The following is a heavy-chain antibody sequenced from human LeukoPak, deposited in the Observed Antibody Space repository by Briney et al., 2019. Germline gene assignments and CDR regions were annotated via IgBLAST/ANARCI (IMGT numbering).Heavy chain of an antibody. CDR1: GFTFSSYW. CDR3: AKEGSGWFGGGDAFDI. Sequence: GGSLRLSCAASGFTFSSYWMTWVRQAPGKGLEWVANIKQDGSEAYYVDSVKGRFTVSRDNAKNSLYLQLNSLGAEDTAVYYCAKEGSGWFGGGDAFDIWGQGTMVTVSS. CDR2: IKQDGSEA. J-gene: IGHJ3*02. V-gene: IGHV3-7*01. D-gene: IGHD6-19*01.